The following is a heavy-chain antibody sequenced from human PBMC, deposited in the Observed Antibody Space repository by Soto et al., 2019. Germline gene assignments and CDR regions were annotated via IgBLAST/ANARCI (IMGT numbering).Heavy chain of an antibody. CDR3: ARPSRAVAGPKTDFDY. Sequence: ASVKVSCKASGYTFTSYYMHWVRQAPGQGLEWMGIINPSGGSTSYAQKFQGRVTMTRDTSTSTVYMELSSLRSEDTAVYYCARPSRAVAGPKTDFDYWGQGTLVTVSS. D-gene: IGHD6-19*01. J-gene: IGHJ4*02. CDR1: GYTFTSYY. CDR2: INPSGGST. V-gene: IGHV1-46*03.